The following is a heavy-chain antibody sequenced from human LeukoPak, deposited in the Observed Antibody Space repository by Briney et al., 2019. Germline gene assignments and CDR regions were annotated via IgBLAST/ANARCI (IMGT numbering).Heavy chain of an antibody. CDR3: TTDTSVMITFGGVY. CDR1: AFTFSNAW. CDR2: IKSKTDGGTT. Sequence: PGRSLRLSCAASAFTFSNAWISCGRQHPREWMGWVVRIKSKTDGGTTDYAAPVKGRFTISRDDSKNTLYLQMNSLKTEDTAVYYCTTDTSVMITFGGVYWGQGTLVTVSS. V-gene: IGHV3-15*01. D-gene: IGHD3-16*01. J-gene: IGHJ4*02.